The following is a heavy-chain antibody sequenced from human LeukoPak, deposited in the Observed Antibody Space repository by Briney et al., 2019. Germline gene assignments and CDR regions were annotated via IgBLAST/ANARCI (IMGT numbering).Heavy chain of an antibody. D-gene: IGHD2-2*01. CDR2: ISSSGSTI. V-gene: IGHV3-48*03. J-gene: IGHJ6*03. CDR1: GFTFSSYE. CDR3: ARGDIVVVPTRMDV. Sequence: PGGSLRLSCAASGFTFSSYEMNWVRQAPGKGLEWVSYISSSGSTIYYADSVKGRFTISRDNAKNSLYLQMNSLRAEDTALYYCARGDIVVVPTRMDVWGKGTTVTVSS.